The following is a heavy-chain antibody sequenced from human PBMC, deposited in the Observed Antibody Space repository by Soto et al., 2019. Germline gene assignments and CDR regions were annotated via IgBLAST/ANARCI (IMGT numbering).Heavy chain of an antibody. CDR2: IYYSGST. V-gene: IGHV4-31*03. D-gene: IGHD4-4*01. CDR1: GGSISSGGYY. CDR3: ARERLDSNYVHYYYYYMDV. J-gene: IGHJ6*03. Sequence: PSETLSLTCTVSGGSISSGGYYWSWIRQHPGKGLEWIGYIYYSGSTYYNPSLKSRVTISVDTSKNQFSLKLSSVTAADTAVYYCARERLDSNYVHYYYYYMDVWGKGTTVTVSS.